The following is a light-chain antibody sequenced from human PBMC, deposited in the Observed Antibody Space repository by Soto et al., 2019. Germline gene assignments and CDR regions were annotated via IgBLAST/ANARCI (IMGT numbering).Light chain of an antibody. J-gene: IGKJ2*01. CDR1: QSVRNNY. V-gene: IGKV3-20*01. CDR2: GAS. CDR3: QQYGSSPYT. Sequence: EIVLTQSPGTLSLSPGERATLSCRASQSVRNNYLAWYQQRPGQAPSLLFYGASSRATGNPDRFRGSGSGTDFTLTISRLEPEDFTVYYCQQYGSSPYTFGQGTNLEI.